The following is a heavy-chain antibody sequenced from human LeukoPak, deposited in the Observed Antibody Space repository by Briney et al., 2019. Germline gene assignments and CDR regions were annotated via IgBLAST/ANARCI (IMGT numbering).Heavy chain of an antibody. Sequence: PSETLSLTCAVYGGSFSGYYWSWIRQPPGKGLEWIGEINHSGSTNYNPSLKSRVTISVDTSKNQFSLKLSSVTAADTAVYYCATGVLRFLEWYYYMDVWGKGTTVTVSS. J-gene: IGHJ6*03. CDR3: ATGVLRFLEWYYYMDV. V-gene: IGHV4-34*01. CDR2: INHSGST. CDR1: GGSFSGYY. D-gene: IGHD3-3*01.